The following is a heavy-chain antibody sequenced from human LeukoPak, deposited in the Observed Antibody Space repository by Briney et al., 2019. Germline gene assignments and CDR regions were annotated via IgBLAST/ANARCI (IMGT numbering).Heavy chain of an antibody. CDR1: GFTFSSYS. V-gene: IGHV3-53*04. Sequence: GGSLRLSCAASGFTFSSYSMNWVRQAPGKGLEWVSVIYSGGSTYYADSVKGRFTISRHNSKNTLYLQMNSLRAEDTAVYYCARSLWDYGDYASAEYYYGMDVWGQGTTVTVSS. D-gene: IGHD4-17*01. J-gene: IGHJ6*02. CDR2: IYSGGST. CDR3: ARSLWDYGDYASAEYYYGMDV.